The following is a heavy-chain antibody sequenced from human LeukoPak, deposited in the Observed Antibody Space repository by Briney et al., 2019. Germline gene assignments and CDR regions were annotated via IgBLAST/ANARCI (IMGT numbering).Heavy chain of an antibody. CDR3: ARINREPGYSSDY. V-gene: IGHV3-74*01. Sequence: GGSLRLSCAASGFTFSDYWMHWVRQAPGKGLVWVSRISDDGSSTSYADSVKGRFTTSRANAKNTLYLQMNSLRAEDTAVYYCARINREPGYSSDYWGQGTLVTVSS. CDR2: ISDDGSST. D-gene: IGHD5-18*01. CDR1: GFTFSDYW. J-gene: IGHJ4*02.